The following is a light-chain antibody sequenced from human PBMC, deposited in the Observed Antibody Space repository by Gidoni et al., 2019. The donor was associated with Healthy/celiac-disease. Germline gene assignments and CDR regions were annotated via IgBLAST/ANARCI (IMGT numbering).Light chain of an antibody. CDR3: QQRYSTPALT. CDR2: AAS. Sequence: DIQMTQSPSSLSASVGDRVTITCRASQSISSYLNWYQQKPGKAPKLLIYAASSLQSGVPSRFSGSGSGTAFTLTISSLQPEDFATYYCQQRYSTPALTFGGGTKVEIK. CDR1: QSISSY. J-gene: IGKJ4*01. V-gene: IGKV1-39*01.